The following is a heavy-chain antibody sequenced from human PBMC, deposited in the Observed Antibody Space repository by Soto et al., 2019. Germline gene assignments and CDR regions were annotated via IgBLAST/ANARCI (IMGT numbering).Heavy chain of an antibody. CDR1: GFSLSTTGVA. CDR2: IYWDDDK. CDR3: AHRVTSPYFFCGSEYPHVFDT. D-gene: IGHD2-21*01. J-gene: IGHJ3*02. V-gene: IGHV2-5*02. Sequence: QITLKESGPTLVKPAQTLTLTCTFSGFSLSTTGVAVGWIRQPPGKALEWLALIYWDDDKRYSPSLKSRLTITKGHTENQVVLRMTNLDPIDNATYYCAHRVTSPYFFCGSEYPHVFDTWGQGTMVTVSS.